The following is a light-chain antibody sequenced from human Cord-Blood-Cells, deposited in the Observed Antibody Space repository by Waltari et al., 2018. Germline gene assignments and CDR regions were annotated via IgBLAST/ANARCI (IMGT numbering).Light chain of an antibody. CDR1: QSISSW. Sequence: GDRVPITCRASQSISSWLAWYQQTPGKAPKLLIYDASSLESGVPSRFSGRGSGTEFTLTISSLQPDDFATYYCQQYNSYSRTFGGGTKVEIK. CDR2: DAS. V-gene: IGKV1-5*01. J-gene: IGKJ4*01. CDR3: QQYNSYSRT.